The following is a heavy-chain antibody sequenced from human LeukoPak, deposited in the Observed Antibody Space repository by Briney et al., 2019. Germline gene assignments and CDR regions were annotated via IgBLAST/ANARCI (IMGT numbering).Heavy chain of an antibody. CDR1: GGTFSSYA. CDR3: ASNPYYYGSGSYYFLDY. V-gene: IGHV1-69*05. J-gene: IGHJ4*02. Sequence: SVKVSCKASGGTFSSYAIRWVRQAPGQGLEWMGRIIPIFGTANYAQKFQGRVTITTDESTSTAYMELSSLRSEDTAVYYCASNPYYYGSGSYYFLDYWGQGTLVTVSS. D-gene: IGHD3-10*01. CDR2: IIPIFGTA.